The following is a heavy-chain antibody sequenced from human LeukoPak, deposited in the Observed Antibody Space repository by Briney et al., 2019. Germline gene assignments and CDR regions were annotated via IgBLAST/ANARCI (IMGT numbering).Heavy chain of an antibody. D-gene: IGHD1-14*01. CDR2: MNPNNSDI. CDR1: GYTFTSYH. CDR3: VRVPPGTTIYAY. J-gene: IGHJ4*02. Sequence: ASVKVSCKASGYTFTSYHINWVRQATGQGLEWVGWMNPNNSDIGYAQKFQGRVTLTRNTSIGTAYMELSSLRSEDTAIYYCVRVPPGTTIYAYWGQGTLVTVSS. V-gene: IGHV1-8*01.